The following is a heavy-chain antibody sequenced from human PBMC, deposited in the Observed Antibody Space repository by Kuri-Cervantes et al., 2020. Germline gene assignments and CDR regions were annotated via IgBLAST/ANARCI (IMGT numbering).Heavy chain of an antibody. CDR1: GFTFSSYA. D-gene: IGHD3-16*02. Sequence: GSLRLSCAASGFTFSSYAMSWVRQAPGKGLEWVSAISGSGGSTYYADSVKGRFTISRDNYKNTLYLQMNSLRAEDTAVYYCAKGGVMITFGGVIVPVYFDYWGQGTLVTVSS. V-gene: IGHV3-23*01. CDR3: AKGGVMITFGGVIVPVYFDY. J-gene: IGHJ4*02. CDR2: ISGSGGST.